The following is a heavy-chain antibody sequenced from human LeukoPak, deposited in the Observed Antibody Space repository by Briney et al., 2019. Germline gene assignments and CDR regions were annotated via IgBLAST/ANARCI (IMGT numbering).Heavy chain of an antibody. Sequence: PGGSLRLSCAASGFIFGGYAMHWVRQAPGKGLQWLAVISYDGGKTYYADSVEGRFTISRDNSKSTVYLEINSLRSEDTAIYYCARGFNDFWSGSQLEYWGQGTLVTVSS. J-gene: IGHJ4*02. V-gene: IGHV3-30-3*01. CDR1: GFIFGGYA. CDR3: ARGFNDFWSGSQLEY. CDR2: ISYDGGKT. D-gene: IGHD3-3*01.